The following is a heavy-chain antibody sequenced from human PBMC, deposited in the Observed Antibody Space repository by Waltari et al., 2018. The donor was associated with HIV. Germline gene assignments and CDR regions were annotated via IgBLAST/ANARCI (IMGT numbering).Heavy chain of an antibody. CDR1: GFSFSSYG. Sequence: QVQVVESGGSLVQPGWSRRLSCAASGFSFSSYGMPWVRQAPGKGLEWVALIWYDGSKKYYGDSVKGRFTIFSDKSKNTVFLQMTRLRVEDTATYYCARGEGGYTYGYNWLDLWGQGTVVTVSS. V-gene: IGHV3-33*01. CDR2: IWYDGSKK. D-gene: IGHD1-26*01. CDR3: ARGEGGYTYGYNWLDL. J-gene: IGHJ5*02.